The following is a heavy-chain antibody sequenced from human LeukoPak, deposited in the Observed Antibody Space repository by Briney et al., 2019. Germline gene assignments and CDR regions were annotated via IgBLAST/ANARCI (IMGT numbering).Heavy chain of an antibody. CDR3: ARALYGSGTFDP. CDR2: ISDSGGAT. D-gene: IGHD3-10*01. V-gene: IGHV3-23*01. Sequence: GGSLRLSCAASGFTFSNHAMSWVRQAPGKGLEWVSSISDSGGATYYADSVKGRFTISRDNAKNSLYLQMNSLRAEDTAVYYCARALYGSGTFDPWGQGTLVTVPS. CDR1: GFTFSNHA. J-gene: IGHJ5*02.